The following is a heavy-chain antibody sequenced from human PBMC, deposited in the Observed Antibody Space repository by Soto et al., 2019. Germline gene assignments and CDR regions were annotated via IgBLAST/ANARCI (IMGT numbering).Heavy chain of an antibody. CDR3: ARRDMLTGYVYFDY. CDR2: IYPDDSDT. CDR1: GYTFTKYW. V-gene: IGHV5-51*03. D-gene: IGHD3-9*01. Sequence: EVQLVPSGAEVKKTGESLKISCQASGYTFTKYWVGWVRQMPGKGLEWMGIIYPDDSDTRYSPSFQGHVTISADKSISTAYLQWSSLKASDSATYYCARRDMLTGYVYFDYWGQGTQVTVSS. J-gene: IGHJ4*02.